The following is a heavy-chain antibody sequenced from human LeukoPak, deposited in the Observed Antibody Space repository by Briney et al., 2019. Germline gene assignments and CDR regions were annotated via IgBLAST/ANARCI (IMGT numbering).Heavy chain of an antibody. Sequence: PSETLSLTCTVSGGSISSYYWSWIRQPPGKGLEWIGEINHSGSTNYNPSLKSRVTISVDTSKNQFSLKLSSVTAADTAVYYCARKSRIAAAVTAGGIDYWGQGTLVTVSS. CDR1: GGSISSYY. CDR2: INHSGST. J-gene: IGHJ4*02. D-gene: IGHD6-13*01. CDR3: ARKSRIAAAVTAGGIDY. V-gene: IGHV4-34*01.